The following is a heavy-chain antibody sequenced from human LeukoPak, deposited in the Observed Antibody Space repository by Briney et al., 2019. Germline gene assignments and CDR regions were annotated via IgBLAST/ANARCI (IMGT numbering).Heavy chain of an antibody. Sequence: TSETLSLTCTVSGGSISSYYWSWIRQPAGKGLEWIGRIYTSGSTNYNPSLKSRVTMSVDTSKNQFSLKLSSVTAADTAVYYCARDTSSSWYGNWFDPWGQGTLVTVSS. V-gene: IGHV4-4*07. J-gene: IGHJ5*02. CDR2: IYTSGST. CDR3: ARDTSSSWYGNWFDP. D-gene: IGHD6-13*01. CDR1: GGSISSYY.